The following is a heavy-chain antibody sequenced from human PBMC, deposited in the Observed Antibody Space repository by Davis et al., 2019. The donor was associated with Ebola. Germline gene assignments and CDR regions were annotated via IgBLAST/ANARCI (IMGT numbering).Heavy chain of an antibody. CDR3: PKSHGGQ. CDR2: VSATGLT. Sequence: PSETLSLTCSVSGGSMSGFLWLWIRQPPGKGLEYIGHVSATGLTTYSPSLQSRVSISVDPSRSQFFLNVNSVTATDTAVYYCPKSHGGQWGQGTLVIVSS. CDR1: GGSMSGFL. D-gene: IGHD2-15*01. V-gene: IGHV4-4*08. J-gene: IGHJ1*01.